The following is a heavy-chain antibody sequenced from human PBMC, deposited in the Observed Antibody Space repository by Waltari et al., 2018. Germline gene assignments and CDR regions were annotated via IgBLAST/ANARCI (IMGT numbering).Heavy chain of an antibody. D-gene: IGHD5-12*01. CDR3: AKDVASRAMKYYYYYMDV. J-gene: IGHJ6*03. V-gene: IGHV3-9*01. CDR2: ISYDGRNK. CDR1: GFTFDDYA. Sequence: EVQLVESGGGLVQPGRSLRLSCAASGFTFDDYAMHWVRQAPGKGLEWAAIISYDGRNKYYADSVKSRFTISRDNSKNTLYLQMNSLRAEDTALYYCAKDVASRAMKYYYYYMDVWGKGTTVTVSS.